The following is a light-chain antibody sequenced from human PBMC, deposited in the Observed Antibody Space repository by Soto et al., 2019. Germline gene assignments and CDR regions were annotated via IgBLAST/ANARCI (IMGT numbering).Light chain of an antibody. Sequence: EIVLTQSPATLSLSPGDRATLSCRASQTVTSNYLAWYQQKPGHPPRLLIYGASNRATCVPDSFSGGGSGTDFTLTISRLEPEDFAVFCCQQYGNTPWTFGQGTTVEI. CDR1: QTVTSNY. V-gene: IGKV3-20*01. J-gene: IGKJ1*01. CDR3: QQYGNTPWT. CDR2: GAS.